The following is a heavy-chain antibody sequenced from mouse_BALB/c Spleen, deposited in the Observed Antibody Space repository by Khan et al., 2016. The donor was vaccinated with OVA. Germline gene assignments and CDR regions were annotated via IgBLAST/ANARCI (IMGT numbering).Heavy chain of an antibody. V-gene: IGHV1-4*01. CDR1: GYTFTSYT. J-gene: IGHJ3*01. Sequence: QVQLQQSGAELARPGASVKMSCKASGYTFTSYTMHWVKQRPGQGLEWIGYMTPSTGYTNYNQKFRDKATLTADKSSSTAYMQLSSLTSEDSAVYYCARVGHYHASYGAWFAYWGQGTLVTVSA. D-gene: IGHD2-12*01. CDR2: MTPSTGYT. CDR3: ARVGHYHASYGAWFAY.